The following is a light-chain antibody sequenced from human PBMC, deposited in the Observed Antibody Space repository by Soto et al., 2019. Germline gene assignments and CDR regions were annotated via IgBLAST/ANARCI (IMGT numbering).Light chain of an antibody. Sequence: EIVMTQSPATLSVSPGERATLSCRASQSITTNLAWYQQKPGQAPRLLIYGASTRDTGIPARFSGSGSGTEFTLTISSLQSEDFVVYYCQQYGNWPPFTFGPGTKVDVK. V-gene: IGKV3-15*01. CDR2: GAS. CDR1: QSITTN. CDR3: QQYGNWPPFT. J-gene: IGKJ3*01.